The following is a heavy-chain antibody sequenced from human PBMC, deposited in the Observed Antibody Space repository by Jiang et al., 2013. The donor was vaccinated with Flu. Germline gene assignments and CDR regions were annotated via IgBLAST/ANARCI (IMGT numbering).Heavy chain of an antibody. CDR2: IDHRGST. Sequence: LLKPSETLTLTCGVSGGSLSDYYWSWIRQSPGKGLEWIGEIDHRGSTNYKPTLESRVTISVDTSRNQFSLRLKSVTAADTAVYYCARGEKYDYFDSTGYKYWGQGALVTVSS. CDR3: ARGEKYDYFDSTGYKY. V-gene: IGHV4-34*01. CDR1: GGSLSDYY. D-gene: IGHD3-22*01. J-gene: IGHJ1*01.